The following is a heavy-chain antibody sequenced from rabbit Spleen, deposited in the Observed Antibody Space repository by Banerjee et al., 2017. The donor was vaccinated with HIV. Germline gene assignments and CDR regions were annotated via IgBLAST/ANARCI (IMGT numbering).Heavy chain of an antibody. CDR2: TGGDSDRT. D-gene: IGHD5-1*01. CDR3: TRSANSADGSL. CDR1: GFSFSGGYW. Sequence: QSLEESGGDLVKPGASLTLTCTASGFSFSGGYWICWVRQAPGKGLEWIGCTGGDSDRTVYASWVNGRFTISRTSSTTVTLQVTSLTAADTATYFSTRSANSADGSLWGPGTLVTVS. V-gene: IGHV1S40*01. J-gene: IGHJ4*01.